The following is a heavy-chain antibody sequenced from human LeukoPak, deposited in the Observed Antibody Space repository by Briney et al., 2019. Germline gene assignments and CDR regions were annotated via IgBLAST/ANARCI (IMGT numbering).Heavy chain of an antibody. J-gene: IGHJ3*02. CDR1: GGSISSGSYY. CDR2: IYTSGST. V-gene: IGHV4-61*02. D-gene: IGHD3-9*01. CDR3: ARGGVLRYFDSRTGAFDI. Sequence: NSSQTLSLTCTVSGGSISSGSYYWSWIRQPAGKGLEWIGRIYTSGSTNYNPSLKSRVTMSVDTSKNQFSLKLSSVTAADTAVYYCARGGVLRYFDSRTGAFDIWGQGTMVTVSS.